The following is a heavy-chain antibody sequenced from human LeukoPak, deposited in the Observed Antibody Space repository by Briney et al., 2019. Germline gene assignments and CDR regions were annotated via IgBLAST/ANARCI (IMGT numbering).Heavy chain of an antibody. Sequence: SETQSLTCAVSGGSISSGGYSWSWIRQPPGKGLEWIGYIYHSGSTYYNPSLKSRVTISVDRSKNQFSLKLSSVTAADTAVYYCARGTTVTTPTTFDYWGQGTLVTVSS. CDR1: GGSISSGGYS. D-gene: IGHD4-17*01. V-gene: IGHV4-30-2*01. J-gene: IGHJ4*02. CDR3: ARGTTVTTPTTFDY. CDR2: IYHSGST.